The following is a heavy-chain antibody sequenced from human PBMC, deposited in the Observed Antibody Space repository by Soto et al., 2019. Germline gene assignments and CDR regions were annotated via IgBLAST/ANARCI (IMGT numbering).Heavy chain of an antibody. Sequence: GGSLRLSCAASGFTLSRHTMNWVRQSPGKGLEWVSFIGSRTSDIYYADSVKGRFTISRDNAKNSLYLDLTRLRAEDTAVYFCVRDYYDTSGYPNTFDMWGQGTMVTVSS. V-gene: IGHV3-21*01. D-gene: IGHD3-22*01. CDR1: GFTLSRHT. CDR3: VRDYYDTSGYPNTFDM. CDR2: IGSRTSDI. J-gene: IGHJ3*02.